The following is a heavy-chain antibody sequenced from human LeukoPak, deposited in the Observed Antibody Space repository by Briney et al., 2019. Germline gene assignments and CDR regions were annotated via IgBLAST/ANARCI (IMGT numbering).Heavy chain of an antibody. Sequence: SVKLSCTASGGTFSSYAISWVRQAPGQGLEWMGGIIPIFGTANYAQKFQGRVTITTDESTSTAYMGLSSLGSEDTAVYYCASGGGIVVVPAALYYFDYWGQGTLVTVSS. D-gene: IGHD2-2*01. J-gene: IGHJ4*02. CDR1: GGTFSSYA. CDR2: IIPIFGTA. CDR3: ASGGGIVVVPAALYYFDY. V-gene: IGHV1-69*05.